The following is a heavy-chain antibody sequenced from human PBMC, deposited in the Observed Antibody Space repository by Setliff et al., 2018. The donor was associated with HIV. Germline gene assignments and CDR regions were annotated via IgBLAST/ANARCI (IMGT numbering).Heavy chain of an antibody. CDR3: ARARFWSGYYTGDNYYYMDV. CDR2: INHSGST. D-gene: IGHD3-3*01. Sequence: SETLSLTCAVYGGSFSSYYWSWIRQPPGKGLEWIGEINHSGSTNYNPSLKSRVTISVDTSKNQFSLKLSSVTAADTAVYYCARARFWSGYYTGDNYYYMDVWGKGTTVTVSS. J-gene: IGHJ6*03. CDR1: GGSFSSYY. V-gene: IGHV4-34*01.